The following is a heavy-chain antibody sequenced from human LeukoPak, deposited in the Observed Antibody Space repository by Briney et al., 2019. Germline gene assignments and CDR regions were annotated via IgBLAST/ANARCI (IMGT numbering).Heavy chain of an antibody. Sequence: SETLSLTCAVSGGSVSSSKYLWGWIRQPPGKELEWIGSISYSGNTDYNPSLKSRVTLSVDTSKNQFSLKLSSVTAADTAVYYCAGRMGFDYWGQGTLVTVSS. CDR3: AGRMGFDY. J-gene: IGHJ4*02. V-gene: IGHV4-39*07. CDR1: GGSVSSSKYL. D-gene: IGHD1-26*01. CDR2: ISYSGNT.